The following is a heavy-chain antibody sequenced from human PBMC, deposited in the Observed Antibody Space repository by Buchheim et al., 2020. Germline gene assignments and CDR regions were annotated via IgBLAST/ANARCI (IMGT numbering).Heavy chain of an antibody. V-gene: IGHV3-48*03. CDR2: ISSSGSTI. Sequence: EVQLVESGGGLVQPGGSLRLSCAASGFTFSSYEMNWVRQAPGKGLKWVSYISSSGSTIYYADSVKGRFTISRDNAKNSLYLQMNSLRAEDTAVYYCARDQRYYGSGRYWFDPWGQGTL. CDR1: GFTFSSYE. CDR3: ARDQRYYGSGRYWFDP. J-gene: IGHJ5*02. D-gene: IGHD3-10*01.